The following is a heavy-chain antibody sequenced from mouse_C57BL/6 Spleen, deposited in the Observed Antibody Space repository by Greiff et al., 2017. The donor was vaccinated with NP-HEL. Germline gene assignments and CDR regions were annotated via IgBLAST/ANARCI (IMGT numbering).Heavy chain of an antibody. D-gene: IGHD1-1*01. V-gene: IGHV1-55*01. CDR2: IYPGSGST. CDR3: ARSRGRGAMDY. Sequence: VQLQQPGAELVKPGASVKMSCTASGYTFTSYWITWVRQRPGQGLEWIGDIYPGSGSTNYNETFKSKATLTVDTSSSTAYMQLSSLTSEDSAVYYCARSRGRGAMDYWGQGTSVTVSS. CDR1: GYTFTSYW. J-gene: IGHJ4*01.